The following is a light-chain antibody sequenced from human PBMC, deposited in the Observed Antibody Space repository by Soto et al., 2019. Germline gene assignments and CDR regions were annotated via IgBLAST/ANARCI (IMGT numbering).Light chain of an antibody. CDR2: GAS. CDR1: QSVSSN. Sequence: EMVMTHSPATLSVSPGERATLSCRASQSVSSNLAWYQQKPGQAPRLLIYGASTRATGIPARFSGSGSGTEFTLTISSLQSEDFAFYYCQQYNNWPITFGQGTRLEIK. V-gene: IGKV3-15*01. J-gene: IGKJ5*01. CDR3: QQYNNWPIT.